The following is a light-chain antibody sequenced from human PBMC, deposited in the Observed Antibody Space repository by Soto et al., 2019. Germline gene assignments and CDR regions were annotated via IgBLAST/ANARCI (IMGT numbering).Light chain of an antibody. CDR1: QSVSSSY. Sequence: EIVLTQSPGTLSLSPGERATLSCRASQSVSSSYLSWYQQKPGQAPRLLMYGASNRATGIPDRFSGSGSGTDFTLTISRLEPEDFAVYYCQQYYSSSYIFGQGPKREIK. V-gene: IGKV3-20*01. J-gene: IGKJ2*01. CDR3: QQYYSSSYI. CDR2: GAS.